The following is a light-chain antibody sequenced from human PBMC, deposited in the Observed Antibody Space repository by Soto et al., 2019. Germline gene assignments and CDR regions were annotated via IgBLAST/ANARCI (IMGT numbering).Light chain of an antibody. Sequence: EIVLTQSPGTLSLSPGERATLSCRASQSINSRYLAWYQQKPGQAPRLLIYGASSRATGIPDRFSGSGSGTDFTLTISRLEPEDFAVYYCQQYNNWPYTFGQGTRLEIK. CDR3: QQYNNWPYT. V-gene: IGKV3-20*01. J-gene: IGKJ2*01. CDR2: GAS. CDR1: QSINSRY.